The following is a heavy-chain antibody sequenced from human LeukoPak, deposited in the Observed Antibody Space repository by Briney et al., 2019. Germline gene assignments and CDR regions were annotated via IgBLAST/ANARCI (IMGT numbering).Heavy chain of an antibody. V-gene: IGHV1-2*02. CDR2: INPNSGGT. Sequence: ASVKVSCKASGYTFTGYYMHWVRQAPGQGLEWMGWINPNSGGTNYAQKFQGRVTMTRDTSISTAYMELSRLRSDDTAVYYCARGVTSSGYYYYYWGQRTLVTVSS. J-gene: IGHJ4*02. D-gene: IGHD3-22*01. CDR3: ARGVTSSGYYYYY. CDR1: GYTFTGYY.